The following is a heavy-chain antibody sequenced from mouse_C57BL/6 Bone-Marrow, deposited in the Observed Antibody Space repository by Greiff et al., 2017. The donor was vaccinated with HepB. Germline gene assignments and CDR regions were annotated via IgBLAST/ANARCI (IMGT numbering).Heavy chain of an antibody. Sequence: VQLQQSGAELARPGASVKLSCKASGYTFTSYGISWVKQRTGQGLEWIGEIYPRSGNTYYNEKFKGKATLTADKSSSTAYMELRSLTSEDSAVDFCAGLIYDGYYVDYWGQGTTLTVSS. CDR3: AGLIYDGYYVDY. CDR1: GYTFTSYG. D-gene: IGHD2-3*01. J-gene: IGHJ2*01. CDR2: IYPRSGNT. V-gene: IGHV1-81*01.